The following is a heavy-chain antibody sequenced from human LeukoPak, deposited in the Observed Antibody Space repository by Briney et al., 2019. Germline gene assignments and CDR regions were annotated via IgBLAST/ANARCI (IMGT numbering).Heavy chain of an antibody. CDR3: TRGGYCSSTSCLDFDY. J-gene: IGHJ4*02. CDR1: GYTFTSYY. V-gene: IGHV1-46*01. CDR2: INPSGGST. D-gene: IGHD2-2*01. Sequence: ASVKVSCKASGYTFTSYYMHWVRQAPGQGLEWTGIINPSGGSTSYAQKFQGRVTMTRDTSTSTVYMELSSLRSEDTAVYYCTRGGYCSSTSCLDFDYWGQGTLVTVSS.